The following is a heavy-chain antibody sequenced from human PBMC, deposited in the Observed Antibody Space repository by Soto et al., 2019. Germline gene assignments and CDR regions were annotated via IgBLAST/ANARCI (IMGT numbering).Heavy chain of an antibody. CDR2: INPSGGST. V-gene: IGHV1-46*04. CDR3: AREKRNAYNARDAFF. Sequence: ASVKVSCKASGYTFTSYYMHWVRQAPGQGLEWMGIINPSGGSTSYADSVRGRFTISRDSSKNSLLLQMKSLRVDDTAIYYCAREKRNAYNARDAFFWGQGTLVTVSS. J-gene: IGHJ4*02. CDR1: GYTFTSYY. D-gene: IGHD3-3*02.